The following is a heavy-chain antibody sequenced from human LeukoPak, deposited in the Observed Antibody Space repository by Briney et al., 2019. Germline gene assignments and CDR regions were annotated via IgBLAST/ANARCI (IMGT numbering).Heavy chain of an antibody. CDR2: ISGSGSSI. J-gene: IGHJ3*02. D-gene: IGHD3-16*02. CDR1: GFTFSTYE. V-gene: IGHV3-48*03. CDR3: AREGGFGYDDAFDT. Sequence: PGGSLRLSCTASGFTFSTYEMNWVRQAPGKGLEWISCISGSGSSIFYADSLQGRFTVSRDNAKNSVYLQMNSLRAEDTAVYYCAREGGFGYDDAFDTWGHGTTVTVSS.